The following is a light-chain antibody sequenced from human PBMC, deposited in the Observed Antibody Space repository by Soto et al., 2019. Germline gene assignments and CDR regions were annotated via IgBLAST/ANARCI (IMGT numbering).Light chain of an antibody. CDR1: QGVGRF. CDR3: QQRSGWPPT. Sequence: EIVLTQSPATLSLSPGERAALSCRASQGVGRFLAWYQQKPGQAPRLLIYDASNRATGIPARFSGSGSGTDFTLAINNLEPEDFAVYYCQQRSGWPPTFGGGTKVEIK. V-gene: IGKV3-11*01. CDR2: DAS. J-gene: IGKJ4*01.